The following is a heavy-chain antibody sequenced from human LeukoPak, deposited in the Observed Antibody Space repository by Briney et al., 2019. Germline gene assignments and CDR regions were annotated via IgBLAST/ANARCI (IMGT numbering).Heavy chain of an antibody. J-gene: IGHJ5*02. V-gene: IGHV1-2*04. CDR1: GGTFSSYA. CDR3: ARVGIAKNWFDP. Sequence: ASVKVSCKASGGTFSSYAFSWVRQAPGQGLEWMGWINPNSGGTNYAQKFQGWVTMTRDTSISTAYMELSRLRSDDTAVYYCARVGIAKNWFDPWGQGTLVTVSS. CDR2: INPNSGGT. D-gene: IGHD6-13*01.